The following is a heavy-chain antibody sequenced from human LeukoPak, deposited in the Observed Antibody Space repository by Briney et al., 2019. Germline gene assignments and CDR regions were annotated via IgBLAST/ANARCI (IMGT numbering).Heavy chain of an antibody. J-gene: IGHJ5*02. CDR2: IYYSGST. Sequence: SETLSLTCTVSGGSISSGGYYWSWIRQHPGKGLEWIGYIYYSGSTYYNPSLKSRVTISVDTSKNQFSLKLSSVTAADTAVYYCARVTRYCSSTSCYNSFDPWGQGTLVTVFS. CDR1: GGSISSGGYY. D-gene: IGHD2-2*02. CDR3: ARVTRYCSSTSCYNSFDP. V-gene: IGHV4-31*03.